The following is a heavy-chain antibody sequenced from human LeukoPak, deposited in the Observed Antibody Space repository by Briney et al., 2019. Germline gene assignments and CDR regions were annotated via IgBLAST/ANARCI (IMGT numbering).Heavy chain of an antibody. D-gene: IGHD3-10*01. J-gene: IGHJ5*02. V-gene: IGHV3-23*01. Sequence: GGSLRLSCATSGFTFSSYAMSWVRQAPGKGLEWVSAISGSGGSTYYADSVKGRFTISRDNSKNTLYLQMSGLRAEDTAIYYCAKDVRTMIRGTFDPWGQGTLVTVSS. CDR1: GFTFSSYA. CDR3: AKDVRTMIRGTFDP. CDR2: ISGSGGST.